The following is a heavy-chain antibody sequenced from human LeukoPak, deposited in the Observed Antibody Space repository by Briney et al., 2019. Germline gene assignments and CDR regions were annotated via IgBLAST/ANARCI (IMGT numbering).Heavy chain of an antibody. V-gene: IGHV5-51*01. Sequence: KRGASLKISCKGSGYSFTSYWIGWVRQMPGKGLGWMGIIYPGDSDTRYSPSSQGQVTISADKSISTAYLQWSSLKASDTAMYYCARTPRGPIWFGELSPHFDYWGQGTLVTVSS. J-gene: IGHJ4*02. CDR3: ARTPRGPIWFGELSPHFDY. D-gene: IGHD3-10*01. CDR1: GYSFTSYW. CDR2: IYPGDSDT.